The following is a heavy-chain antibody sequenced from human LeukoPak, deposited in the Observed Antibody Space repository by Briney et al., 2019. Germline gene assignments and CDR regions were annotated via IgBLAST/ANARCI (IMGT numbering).Heavy chain of an antibody. D-gene: IGHD4/OR15-4a*01. J-gene: IGHJ4*02. CDR1: GFTFSDYY. CDR2: IYSSVT. V-gene: IGHV3-53*01. Sequence: GGSLRLSCAASGFTFSDYYMSWIRQAPGKGLEWVSFIYSSVTHYSDSVKGRFTISRDNSKNTLYLQMNSLRAEDTAVYYCARRAGAYSHPYDYWGQGTLVTVSS. CDR3: ARRAGAYSHPYDY.